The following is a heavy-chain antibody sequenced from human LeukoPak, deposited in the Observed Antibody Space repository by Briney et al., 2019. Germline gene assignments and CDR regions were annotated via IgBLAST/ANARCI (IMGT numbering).Heavy chain of an antibody. J-gene: IGHJ6*03. D-gene: IGHD3-10*01. CDR2: ISGSGGST. CDR1: GFTFSSYG. CDR3: AKASHPMVRGVIRYYYYYMDV. V-gene: IGHV3-23*01. Sequence: GGSLRLSCAASGFTFSSYGMSWVRQAPGKGLEWVSAISGSGGSTYYADSVKGRFTISRDNAKNSLYLQMNSLRAEDTAVYYCAKASHPMVRGVIRYYYYYMDVWGKGTTVTVSS.